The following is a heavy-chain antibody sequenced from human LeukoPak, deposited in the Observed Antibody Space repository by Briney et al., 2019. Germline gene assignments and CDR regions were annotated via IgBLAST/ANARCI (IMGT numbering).Heavy chain of an antibody. CDR3: AREDDSSGYYYVAWYFDL. CDR1: GGSISSGGYY. D-gene: IGHD3-22*01. Sequence: SETLSLTCTVSGGSISSGGYYWSWIRQPPGKGLEWIGYIYHSGSTYYNPSLKSRVTISVDTSKNQFSLKLSSVTAADTAVYYCAREDDSSGYYYVAWYFDLWGRGTLVTVSS. J-gene: IGHJ2*01. V-gene: IGHV4-30-2*01. CDR2: IYHSGST.